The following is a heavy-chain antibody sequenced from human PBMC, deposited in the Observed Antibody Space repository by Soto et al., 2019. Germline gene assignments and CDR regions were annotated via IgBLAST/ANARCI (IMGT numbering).Heavy chain of an antibody. V-gene: IGHV4-59*08. CDR2: ITYNDFT. J-gene: IGHJ4*02. CDR1: GASINSYY. Sequence: QVQLQESGPGLVKPSETLSLICSVSGASINSYYWTWFRQPPGKGLEWIGYITYNDFTSYNPSLKSRVTITLDASNNQFSLQLSSVTAADTAVYYCARHARYNDYWGQGTLAIVSS. D-gene: IGHD1-20*01. CDR3: ARHARYNDY.